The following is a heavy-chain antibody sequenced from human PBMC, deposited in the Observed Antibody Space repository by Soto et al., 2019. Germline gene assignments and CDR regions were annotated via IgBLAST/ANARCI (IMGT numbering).Heavy chain of an antibody. J-gene: IGHJ6*02. CDR3: AGSIFYYGMDV. Sequence: GESLKSYCTSSGYSSTNYWIVWVLQMPGKGPEWMGIIYPGDSDTRYSPSFQGQVTISADKSTSTAYLLWSSLKASDTAIYFCAGSIFYYGMDVWGQGTPVTVSS. CDR2: IYPGDSDT. CDR1: GYSSTNYW. V-gene: IGHV5-51*01.